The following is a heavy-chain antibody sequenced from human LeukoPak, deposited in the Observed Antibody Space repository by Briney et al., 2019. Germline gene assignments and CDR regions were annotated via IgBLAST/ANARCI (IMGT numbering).Heavy chain of an antibody. CDR1: GFTFSSYS. CDR3: ARETDYYGSGSYYRNLFDY. D-gene: IGHD3-10*01. CDR2: ISSSSSTI. J-gene: IGHJ4*02. V-gene: IGHV3-48*02. Sequence: GGSLRLSCAASGFTFSSYSMNWVRQAPGKGLEWVSYISSSSSTIYYADSVKGRFTTSRDNAKNSLYLQMNSLRDEDTAVYYCARETDYYGSGSYYRNLFDYWGQGTLVTVSS.